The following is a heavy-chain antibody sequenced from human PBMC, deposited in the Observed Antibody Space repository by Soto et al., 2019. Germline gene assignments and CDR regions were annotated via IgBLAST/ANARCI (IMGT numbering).Heavy chain of an antibody. CDR1: CYFIGAGGYY. J-gene: IGHJ5*02. D-gene: IGHD6-19*01. Sequence: QIELQESGPGLVKPSQTLSLTCFVSCYFIGAGGYYWSWMRHHPGQGLGWIGSFYSSGSIIYNPSLRSRVSITGDMSTNQLSMSLPSVTAADTARYYCARMYSSGSGWFHPWGQGTLVTVSS. CDR3: ARMYSSGSGWFHP. CDR2: FYSSGSI. V-gene: IGHV4-31*03.